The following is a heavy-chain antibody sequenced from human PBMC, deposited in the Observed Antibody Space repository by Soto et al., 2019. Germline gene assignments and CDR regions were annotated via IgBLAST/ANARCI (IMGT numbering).Heavy chain of an antibody. J-gene: IGHJ4*02. Sequence: GGSLRLSCAASGFTFSSYSMNWVRQAPGKGLEWVSSISSSSSYIYYADSVKGRFTISRDNAKNSLYLQMNSLRAEDTAVYYCARSLGTVPATIPIDYWGQGTLVTVSS. CDR1: GFTFSSYS. V-gene: IGHV3-21*01. CDR3: ARSLGTVPATIPIDY. CDR2: ISSSSSYI. D-gene: IGHD2-2*01.